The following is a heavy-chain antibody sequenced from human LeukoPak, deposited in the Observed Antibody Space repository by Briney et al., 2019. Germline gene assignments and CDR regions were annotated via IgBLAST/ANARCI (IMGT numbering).Heavy chain of an antibody. D-gene: IGHD6-19*01. CDR2: INHSGST. CDR3: ARLGSGWYNY. Sequence: PSETLSLTCAVYGGSFSGYYWSWIRQPPGKGLEWIGEINHSGSTNYNPSLKSRVTISVDTSKNQFSLKLSSVTAADTAVYYCARLGSGWYNYWGQGTLVTVSS. CDR1: GGSFSGYY. V-gene: IGHV4-34*01. J-gene: IGHJ4*02.